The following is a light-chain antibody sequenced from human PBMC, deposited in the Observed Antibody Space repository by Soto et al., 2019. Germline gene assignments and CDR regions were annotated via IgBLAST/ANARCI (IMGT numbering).Light chain of an antibody. J-gene: IGKJ4*01. CDR3: MQGLTTPLT. Sequence: DIVLTQSPLSLPVTPGEPASISCRSSQSLLSSNGNNYLDWYLQKPGQSPQVLIYLGSNRASGVPDRFSGSRSGTDFTLKISRVEAEDVGVYYCMQGLTTPLTFGGGTKVEIK. CDR1: QSLLSSNGNNY. V-gene: IGKV2-28*01. CDR2: LGS.